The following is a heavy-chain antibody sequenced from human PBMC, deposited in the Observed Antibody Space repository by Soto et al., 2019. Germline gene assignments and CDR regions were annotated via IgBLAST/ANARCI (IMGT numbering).Heavy chain of an antibody. CDR2: IYYSGST. CDR3: ARDQPGSYDFWSGSHGMDV. CDR1: GGSMSSGGYY. V-gene: IGHV4-31*03. D-gene: IGHD3-3*01. J-gene: IGHJ6*02. Sequence: SXTLSLTCTVSGGSMSSGGYYWSWIRQQAGKRLEWIGYIYYSGSTYYNPSLKSRVTISVDTSKNQFSLKLSSVTAADTAVYYCARDQPGSYDFWSGSHGMDVWGQGTTVTVSS.